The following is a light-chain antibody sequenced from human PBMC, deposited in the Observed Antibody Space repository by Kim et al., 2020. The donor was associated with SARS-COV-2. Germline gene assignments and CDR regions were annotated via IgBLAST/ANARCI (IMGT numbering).Light chain of an antibody. Sequence: APGKRARINCGGNNIESKSVNWYQQKPSQAPVLVIYYDSDRPSGIPERFSGSNSGNTATLTISRVEAGDEADYYCQVWDSSSDHYVFGTGTKVTVL. CDR3: QVWDSSSDHYV. J-gene: IGLJ1*01. V-gene: IGLV3-21*04. CDR1: NIESKS. CDR2: YDS.